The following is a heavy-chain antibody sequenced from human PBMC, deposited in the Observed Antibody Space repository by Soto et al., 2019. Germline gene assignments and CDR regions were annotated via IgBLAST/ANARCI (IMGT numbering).Heavy chain of an antibody. V-gene: IGHV1-18*01. CDR1: GYTFTSYG. J-gene: IGHJ6*02. Sequence: GASVKVSCKASGYTFTSYGISWVRQAPGQGLEWMGWISAYNGNTNYAQKLQGRVTMTIDTSTSTAYMELRSLRSDDTAVYYCAREDIVVVPAAESYYYYGMDVWGQGTTVTVSS. D-gene: IGHD2-2*01. CDR2: ISAYNGNT. CDR3: AREDIVVVPAAESYYYYGMDV.